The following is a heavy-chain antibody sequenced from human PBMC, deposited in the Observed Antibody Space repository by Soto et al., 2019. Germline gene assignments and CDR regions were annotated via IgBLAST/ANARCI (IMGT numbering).Heavy chain of an antibody. D-gene: IGHD6-25*01. CDR1: GGSISNFY. CDR2: VHYSGST. V-gene: IGHV4-59*08. J-gene: IGHJ6*02. CDR3: ARHKVAGSDRGGMDV. Sequence: QVQLQESGPGLVKPSETLSLTCTVSGGSISNFYWTWIRQPPGKGLEWIGNVHYSGSTNYNPSVKSRVTTSVDTAKNQLSPNLSSVPAADTAVYYCARHKVAGSDRGGMDVWGQGTTVTVSS.